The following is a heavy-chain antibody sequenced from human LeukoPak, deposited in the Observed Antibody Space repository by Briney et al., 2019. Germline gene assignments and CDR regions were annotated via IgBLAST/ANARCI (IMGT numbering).Heavy chain of an antibody. D-gene: IGHD2-2*01. J-gene: IGHJ6*03. Sequence: ASVKVSCKASGGTFSSYAISWVRQAPGQGLEWMGGIIPIFGTANYAQKFQGRVTITTDESTSTAYMELSSLRSEDTAVYYCATRYCSSTNCATYYMDVWGKGTTVTVSS. CDR2: IIPIFGTA. CDR1: GGTFSSYA. V-gene: IGHV1-69*05. CDR3: ATRYCSSTNCATYYMDV.